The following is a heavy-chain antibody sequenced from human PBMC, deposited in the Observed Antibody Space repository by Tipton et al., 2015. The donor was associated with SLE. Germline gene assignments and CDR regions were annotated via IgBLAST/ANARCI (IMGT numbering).Heavy chain of an antibody. CDR3: ARVKEAMVRGVIYYYGMDV. Sequence: QSGAEVKKPGSSVKVSCKASGGTFSSYAISWVRQAPGQGLEWMGRIIPIFGTANYAQKFQGRVTITADESTSTAYMELSSLRSEDTAVYYCARVKEAMVRGVIYYYGMDVWGQGPTVTVSS. V-gene: IGHV1-69*15. CDR1: GGTFSSYA. CDR2: IIPIFGTA. J-gene: IGHJ6*02. D-gene: IGHD3-10*01.